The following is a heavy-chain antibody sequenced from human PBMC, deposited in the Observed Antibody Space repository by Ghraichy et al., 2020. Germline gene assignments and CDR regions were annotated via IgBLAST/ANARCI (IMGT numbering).Heavy chain of an antibody. CDR2: IKSKTDGGTT. V-gene: IGHV3-15*01. Sequence: GGSLRLSCAASGFTFSHAWMNWVRQAPGKGLEWVGRIKSKTDGGTTDYATHVKGRFTISSDDSKNTLFLQMDSLKTEDTAVYFCTTAPTIFGVIIMGAWFDPWGQGTLVTVSS. D-gene: IGHD3-3*01. J-gene: IGHJ5*02. CDR1: GFTFSHAW. CDR3: TTAPTIFGVIIMGAWFDP.